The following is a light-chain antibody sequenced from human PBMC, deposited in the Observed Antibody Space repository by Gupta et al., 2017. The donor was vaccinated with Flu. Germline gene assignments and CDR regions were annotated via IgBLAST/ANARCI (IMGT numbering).Light chain of an antibody. V-gene: IGKV1-39*01. CDR1: ESITTY. CDR2: AAS. CDR3: QQSYSTPPFT. Sequence: DIQMTQSPSFLSASVGDRVTITCRASESITTYLNWYQQRPGKAPKLLIYAASTLQSGVPSRFSGSGSGTEFTPTISSLQPEDFATYYCQQSYSTPPFTFGPGTKVDIK. J-gene: IGKJ3*01.